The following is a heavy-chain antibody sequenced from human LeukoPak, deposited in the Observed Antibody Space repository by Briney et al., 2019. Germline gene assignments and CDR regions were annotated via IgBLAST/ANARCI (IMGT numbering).Heavy chain of an antibody. CDR2: ISNSAIT. CDR1: GVSISSYY. CDR3: TRRGRNNWGEGNDY. D-gene: IGHD1-1*01. Sequence: SETLSLTCTVSGVSISSYYWTWIRQPPGKGLEWIGFISNSAITDYNPSLKSRVTISIDTSKNQFSLKLSSVTAADTAVYYCTRRGRNNWGEGNDYWGQGTLVTVSS. J-gene: IGHJ4*02. V-gene: IGHV4-59*08.